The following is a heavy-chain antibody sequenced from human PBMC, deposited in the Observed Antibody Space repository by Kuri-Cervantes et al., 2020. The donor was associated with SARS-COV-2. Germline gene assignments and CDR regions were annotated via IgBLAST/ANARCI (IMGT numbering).Heavy chain of an antibody. V-gene: IGHV1-2*02. CDR2: INPNSGGT. CDR1: GYTFTGYY. CDR3: ARVRSISPFDY. D-gene: IGHD6-6*01. J-gene: IGHJ4*02. Sequence: ASVTVSCKASGYTFTGYYMHRVRQAPGQGLEWMGWINPNSGGTNYAQKFQGRVTMTRDTSISTAYMELSRLRSDDAAVYYCARVRSISPFDYWGQGTLVTVSS.